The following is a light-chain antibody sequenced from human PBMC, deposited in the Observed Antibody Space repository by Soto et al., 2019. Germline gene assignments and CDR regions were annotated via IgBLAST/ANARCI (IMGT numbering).Light chain of an antibody. CDR1: SSDVGGHNY. Sequence: QSALTQPASVSGSPGQSITISCTGTSSDVGGHNYVSWYQHHPGKAPKVIIYEVSDRPSGVSDRFSGTKSGNTASLTISGLQTEDEADYYCSSYTSRTTWVFGGGTKLTFL. CDR2: EVS. J-gene: IGLJ3*02. V-gene: IGLV2-14*01. CDR3: SSYTSRTTWV.